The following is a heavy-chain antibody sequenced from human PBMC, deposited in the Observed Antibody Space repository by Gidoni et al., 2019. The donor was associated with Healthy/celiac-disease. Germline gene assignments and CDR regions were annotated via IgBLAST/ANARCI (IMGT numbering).Heavy chain of an antibody. CDR2: INPSGGST. D-gene: IGHD3-3*01. Sequence: QVQLVQSGAEVKKPGASVKVSCKASGYTFTSYYMHWVRQAPGQGLEWMGIINPSGGSTSYAQKFQGRVTMTRDTSTSTVYMELSSLRSEDTAVYYCARDIPSVDFGVVIRYYYYGMDVWGQGTTVTVSS. CDR3: ARDIPSVDFGVVIRYYYYGMDV. CDR1: GYTFTSYY. V-gene: IGHV1-46*03. J-gene: IGHJ6*02.